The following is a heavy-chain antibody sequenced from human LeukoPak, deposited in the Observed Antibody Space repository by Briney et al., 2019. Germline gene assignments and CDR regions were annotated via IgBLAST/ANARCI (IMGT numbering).Heavy chain of an antibody. Sequence: PGGSLRLSCAASGFTFSSYWLSWVRQDPGKGLEWVANIKQDGTEKYYVDSVRGRFTISRDNAKNSLYLQMNSLRAEDTAVYYCARGFDDSYYYYMDVWGKGTTVIISS. CDR2: IKQDGTEK. V-gene: IGHV3-7*01. J-gene: IGHJ6*03. D-gene: IGHD3-3*01. CDR1: GFTFSSYW. CDR3: ARGFDDSYYYYMDV.